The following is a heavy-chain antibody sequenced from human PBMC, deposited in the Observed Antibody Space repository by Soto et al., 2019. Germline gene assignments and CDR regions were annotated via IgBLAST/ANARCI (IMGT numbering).Heavy chain of an antibody. CDR3: ARAQSGGRWLFDP. V-gene: IGHV1-69*13. Sequence: GASVKVSGKASGGTFSSYAISWVRQAPGQGLEWMGGIIPIFGTANYAQKFQGRVTITADESTSTAYMELSSLRSEDTAVYYCARAQSGGRWLFDPWVQGPMATVSS. J-gene: IGHJ5*02. CDR1: GGTFSSYA. D-gene: IGHD2-15*01. CDR2: IIPIFGTA.